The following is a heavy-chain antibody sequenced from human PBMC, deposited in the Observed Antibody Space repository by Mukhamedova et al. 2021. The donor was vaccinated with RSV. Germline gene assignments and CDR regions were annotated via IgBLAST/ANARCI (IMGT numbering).Heavy chain of an antibody. V-gene: IGHV4-39*07. CDR3: ARGSQPGSSCTTSFDY. D-gene: IGHD6-13*01. J-gene: IGHJ4*02. CDR2: GST. Sequence: GSTYYNPSLKSRVTISVDTSKNQFSLKLSSVTAADTAVYYCARGSQPGSSCTTSFDYWGQGTLVTASS.